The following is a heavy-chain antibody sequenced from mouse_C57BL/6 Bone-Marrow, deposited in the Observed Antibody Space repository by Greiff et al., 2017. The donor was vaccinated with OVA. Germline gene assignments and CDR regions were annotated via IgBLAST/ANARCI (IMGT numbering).Heavy chain of an antibody. CDR2: INPSSGYT. D-gene: IGHD2-5*01. V-gene: IGHV1-4*01. CDR3: ARSGSKRYFDV. J-gene: IGHJ1*03. Sequence: VQLQESGAELARPGASVTMSCKASGYTFTSYTMHWVKQRPGQGLEWIGYINPSSGYTKYNQKFKDKATLTADKSSSTAYMQLSSLTSEDSAVYYCARSGSKRYFDVWGTGTTVTVSS. CDR1: GYTFTSYT.